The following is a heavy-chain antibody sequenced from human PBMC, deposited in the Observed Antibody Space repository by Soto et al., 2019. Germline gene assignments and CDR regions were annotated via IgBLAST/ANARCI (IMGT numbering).Heavy chain of an antibody. D-gene: IGHD6-6*01. CDR2: IYHSGST. CDR1: GYSISSGYY. V-gene: IGHV4-38-2*01. CDR3: ARHPSSSSGWFDP. Sequence: ASETLSLTCAVPGYSISSGYYWGWIRQPPGKGLEWIGSIYHSGSTYYNPSLKSRVTISVDTSKNQFSLKLSSVTAADTAVYYCARHPSSSSGWFDPWGQGTLVTVSS. J-gene: IGHJ5*02.